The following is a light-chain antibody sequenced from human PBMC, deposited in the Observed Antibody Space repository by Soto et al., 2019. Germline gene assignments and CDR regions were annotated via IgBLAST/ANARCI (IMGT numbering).Light chain of an antibody. J-gene: IGLJ2*01. CDR3: SSYTSSSTLVV. CDR1: SSDVGGYNY. CDR2: EVS. V-gene: IGLV2-14*01. Sequence: QSALTQPASVSGSPGQSITISCTGTSSDVGGYNYVSWYQQHPVKGPKLMIYEVSNRPSGVSNRFSGSKSGNTASLTISGLQAEDEADYYCSSYTSSSTLVVFGGGTKLTVL.